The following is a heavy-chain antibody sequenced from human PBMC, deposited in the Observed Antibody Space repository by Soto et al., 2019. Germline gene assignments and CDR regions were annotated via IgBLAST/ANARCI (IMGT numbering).Heavy chain of an antibody. D-gene: IGHD6-19*01. Sequence: SETLSLTCTVSGGSISSGDYYWSWIRQPPGKGLEWIGYIYHSGSTNYNPSLKSRVTISVDKSKNQFSLKLSSVTAADTAVYYCARGQQQWLVVDYFDYWGQGTLVTVSS. CDR3: ARGQQQWLVVDYFDY. V-gene: IGHV4-30-4*01. CDR2: IYHSGST. J-gene: IGHJ4*02. CDR1: GGSISSGDYY.